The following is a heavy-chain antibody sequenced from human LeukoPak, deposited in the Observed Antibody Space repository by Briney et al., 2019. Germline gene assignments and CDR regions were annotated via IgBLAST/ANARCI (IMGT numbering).Heavy chain of an antibody. V-gene: IGHV4-59*01. CDR1: GGSISSYY. CDR2: IYYSGST. J-gene: IGHJ5*02. D-gene: IGHD6-13*01. CDR3: ARENYHSSSWYGGWFDP. Sequence: PSETLSLTCTVSGGSISSYYWSWIRQPPGKGLEWIGYIYYSGSTNYNPSLKSRVTISVDTSKNQFSLKLSSVTAADTAVYYCARENYHSSSWYGGWFDPWGQGTLVTVSS.